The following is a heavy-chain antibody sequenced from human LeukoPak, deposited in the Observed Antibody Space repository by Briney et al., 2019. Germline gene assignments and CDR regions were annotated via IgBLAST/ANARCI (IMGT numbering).Heavy chain of an antibody. CDR1: GFTFSSYA. D-gene: IGHD6-13*01. J-gene: IGHJ5*02. CDR3: ARGREGIAGRWWVEETRWHFLDP. V-gene: IGHV3-21*01. CDR2: ISSTSSHI. Sequence: PGGSLRLSCAASGFTFSSYAMIWVRQAPGKGLEWVSSISSTSSHIYYADSAKGRFTISRDNAKNSLYLQMNSLRVEDTAAYYCARGREGIAGRWWVEETRWHFLDPWGQGTLVTVSS.